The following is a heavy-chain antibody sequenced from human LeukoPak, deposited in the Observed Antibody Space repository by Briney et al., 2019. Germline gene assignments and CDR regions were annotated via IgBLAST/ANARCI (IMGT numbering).Heavy chain of an antibody. V-gene: IGHV1-24*01. CDR3: ATVVAYYDILTGSQYPNWFDP. D-gene: IGHD3-9*01. CDR1: GYTLTELS. Sequence: ASVKVSCKVSGYTLTELSMHWVRQAPGKGLEWMGGFDPEDGETIYAQKFQGRVTTTEDTPTDTAHMELSSLRSEDTAVYYCATVVAYYDILTGSQYPNWFDPWGQGTLVTVSS. CDR2: FDPEDGET. J-gene: IGHJ5*02.